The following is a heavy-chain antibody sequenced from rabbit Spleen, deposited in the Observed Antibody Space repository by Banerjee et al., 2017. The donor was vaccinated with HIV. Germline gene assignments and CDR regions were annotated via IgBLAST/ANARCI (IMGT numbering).Heavy chain of an antibody. J-gene: IGHJ2*01. CDR3: ARGTSNYGWAFDP. D-gene: IGHD8-1*01. CDR2: IYTSSGRT. CDR1: GFSFSSYYY. Sequence: QEQLVESGGGLVQPEGSLTLTCTASGFSFSSYYYMCWVRQAPGKGLEWIACIYTSSGRTWYASWVNGRFTISKTSSTTVTLQMTSLTAADTATYFCARGTSNYGWAFDPWGPGTLVTVS. V-gene: IGHV1S45*01.